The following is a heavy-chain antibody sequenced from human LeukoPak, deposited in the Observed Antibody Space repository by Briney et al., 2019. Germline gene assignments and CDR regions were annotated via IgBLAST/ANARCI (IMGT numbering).Heavy chain of an antibody. CDR1: GFSVISSY. Sequence: GGSLRLFCAASGFSVISSYMSWVRQAPGKGLECVSVVYSGGDTYYADSVKGRFTISRDNSKNTLSLQMNSLRAEDTAVYYCARYSGDYGDNLYYFDYWGQGTLVTVSS. CDR3: ARYSGDYGDNLYYFDY. V-gene: IGHV3-53*01. J-gene: IGHJ4*02. D-gene: IGHD4-23*01. CDR2: VYSGGDT.